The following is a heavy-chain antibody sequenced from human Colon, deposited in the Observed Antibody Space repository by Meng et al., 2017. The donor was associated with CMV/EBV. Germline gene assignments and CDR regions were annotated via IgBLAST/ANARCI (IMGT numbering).Heavy chain of an antibody. CDR3: ATDYGDYYFDR. Sequence: REWGLGLVKSSGPLFVTCSVSGGNISSSTYYWGWIRQPPGKGLEWIGNIYYSGYTYYDQSFKSRLTIPVETSKNQFSLKLTSVTAADTAVYYCATDYGDYYFDRWGKGTLVTVSS. CDR2: IYYSGYT. D-gene: IGHD4-17*01. CDR1: GGNISSSTYY. V-gene: IGHV4-39*07. J-gene: IGHJ4*02.